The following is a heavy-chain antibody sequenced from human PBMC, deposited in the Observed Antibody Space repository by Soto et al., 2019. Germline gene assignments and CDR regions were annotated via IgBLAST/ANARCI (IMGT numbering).Heavy chain of an antibody. Sequence: GSLRLSCAASGFTLSTYGMHWVRQAPGKGLEWVAVVWYDGSNKYYADSVKGRFTVSRDNSKNTLYLQMNSLRAEDTAVYYCARPLEQWQLGFGMDVWGQGSPVTVSS. D-gene: IGHD6-19*01. CDR3: ARPLEQWQLGFGMDV. V-gene: IGHV3-33*01. CDR1: GFTLSTYG. CDR2: VWYDGSNK. J-gene: IGHJ6*01.